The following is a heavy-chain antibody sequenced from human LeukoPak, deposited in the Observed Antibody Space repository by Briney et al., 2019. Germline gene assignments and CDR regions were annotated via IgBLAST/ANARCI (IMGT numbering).Heavy chain of an antibody. CDR3: ARDKGLPQAFDI. D-gene: IGHD5/OR15-5a*01. CDR1: GGSVSSGSYY. V-gene: IGHV4-61*01. CDR2: IYYSGST. Sequence: NPSETLSLTCTVSGGSVSSGSYYWNWIRQPPGKGLEWIGYIYYSGSTNYNPSLNSRVTISLDTSKNQFSLKLSSVTAADTAVYYCARDKGLPQAFDIWGQGTMVTVSS. J-gene: IGHJ3*02.